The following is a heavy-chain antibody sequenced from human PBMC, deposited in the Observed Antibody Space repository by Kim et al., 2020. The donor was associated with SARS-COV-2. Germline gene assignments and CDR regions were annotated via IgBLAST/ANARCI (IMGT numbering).Heavy chain of an antibody. V-gene: IGHV5-51*01. J-gene: IGHJ6*02. Sequence: GESLKISCKGSGYSFTSYWIGWVRQMPGKGLEWMGIIYPGDSDTRYSPSFQGQVTISADKSISTAYLQWSSLKASDTAMYYCARHMGHGSGSYYYYYGMDVWGQGTTVTVSS. D-gene: IGHD3-10*01. CDR3: ARHMGHGSGSYYYYYGMDV. CDR1: GYSFTSYW. CDR2: IYPGDSDT.